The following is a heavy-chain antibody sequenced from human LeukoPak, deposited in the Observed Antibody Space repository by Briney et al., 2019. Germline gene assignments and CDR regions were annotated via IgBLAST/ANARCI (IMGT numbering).Heavy chain of an antibody. J-gene: IGHJ4*02. CDR2: IEQDGSEK. Sequence: GGSLRLSCAASGFTFSSYWMNWARQAPGKGLEWVANIEQDGSEKYYVDSVRGRFTISRDNAKNSLYLQMNSLRAEDTAVYYCARDDPTLFWSGSPFYWGQGTLVTVSS. CDR3: ARDDPTLFWSGSPFY. CDR1: GFTFSSYW. V-gene: IGHV3-7*01. D-gene: IGHD3-3*01.